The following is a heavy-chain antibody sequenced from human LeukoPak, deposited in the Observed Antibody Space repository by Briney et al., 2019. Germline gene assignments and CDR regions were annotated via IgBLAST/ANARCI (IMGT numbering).Heavy chain of an antibody. CDR1: GGSISSSSYY. J-gene: IGHJ5*02. CDR3: ARQGVSVAAAGINWFDP. V-gene: IGHV4-39*01. CDR2: IYYSGST. D-gene: IGHD6-13*01. Sequence: SETLSLTCTVSGGSISSSSYYWGWIRQPPGKGLEWIGSIYYSGSTYYNPSLKSRVTISVDTSKNQFSLKLSSVTAADTAVYYCARQGVSVAAAGINWFDPWGQGTLDTVSS.